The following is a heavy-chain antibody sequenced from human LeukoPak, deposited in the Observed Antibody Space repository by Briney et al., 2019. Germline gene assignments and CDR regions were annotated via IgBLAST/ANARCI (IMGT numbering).Heavy chain of an antibody. V-gene: IGHV3-23*01. CDR1: GFTFSSSA. J-gene: IGHJ4*02. D-gene: IGHD2-21*01. Sequence: PGGSLRLSCAASGFTFSSSAMSWVRQPPGRGLEWISVDTGGSTNYADSVKGRFTISRDNSKNTLYLQMSSLKVEDTAVYYCARLVGYWGQGTLVTVSS. CDR2: DTGGST. CDR3: ARLVGY.